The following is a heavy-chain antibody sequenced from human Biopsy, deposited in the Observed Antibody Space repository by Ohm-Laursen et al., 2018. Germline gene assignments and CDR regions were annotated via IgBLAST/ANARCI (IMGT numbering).Heavy chain of an antibody. CDR1: GGTFTMFP. CDR2: IIPIFNTP. CDR3: ARDTELLSIGLDYNFGMVV. Sequence: SSVKVSCKASGGTFTMFPISWVRQAPGQGLEWMGGIIPIFNTPKYAQRFQGRVTITADRSTTTAYMELSSLRSEDTAVYYCARDTELLSIGLDYNFGMVVWGQGTTVTVSS. V-gene: IGHV1-69*06. J-gene: IGHJ6*02. D-gene: IGHD1-14*01.